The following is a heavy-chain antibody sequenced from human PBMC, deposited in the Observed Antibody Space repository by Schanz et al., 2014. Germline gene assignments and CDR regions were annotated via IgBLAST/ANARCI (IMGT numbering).Heavy chain of an antibody. CDR1: GFTFSSYA. CDR3: AKDPHSSSWYGWFDP. D-gene: IGHD6-13*01. J-gene: IGHJ5*02. V-gene: IGHV3-23*04. Sequence: EVQLVESGGGLVQPGGSLRLSCAASGFTFSSYAMSWVRQAPGKGLEWVSAISGGGGSTYYADSVKGRFTISRDNSKNTLYLQMNSLGDEDTAVYYCAKDPHSSSWYGWFDPWGQGTPVTVSS. CDR2: ISGGGGST.